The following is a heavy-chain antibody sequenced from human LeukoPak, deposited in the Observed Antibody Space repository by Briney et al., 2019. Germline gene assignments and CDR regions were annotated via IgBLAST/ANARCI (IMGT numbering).Heavy chain of an antibody. Sequence: GEALRLSCAASGFTFSDYYMSWIRQAPGKGLEWVPYISSRSSHTDYAYSVKGRFTISRDNAKNSLYLQMNSLRAEDTAVYYCAREPVPTQYWGQGTLVSVPS. CDR2: ISSRSSHT. CDR3: AREPVPTQY. CDR1: GFTFSDYY. D-gene: IGHD1-1*01. J-gene: IGHJ4*02. V-gene: IGHV3-11*06.